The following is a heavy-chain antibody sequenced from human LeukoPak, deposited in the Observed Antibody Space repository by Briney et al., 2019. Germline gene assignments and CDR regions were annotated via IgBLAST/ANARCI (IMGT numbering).Heavy chain of an antibody. V-gene: IGHV4-59*01. J-gene: IGHJ4*02. CDR3: ARSIAVAGTPSWDFDY. Sequence: PSETLSLTCTVSGGSISSYYWSWIRQPPGKGLEWIGYIYYSGSTNYNPSLKSRVTISVDTSKNQFSLKLSSVTAADTAVYYCARSIAVAGTPSWDFDYWGQGTLVTVSS. CDR2: IYYSGST. CDR1: GGSISSYY. D-gene: IGHD6-19*01.